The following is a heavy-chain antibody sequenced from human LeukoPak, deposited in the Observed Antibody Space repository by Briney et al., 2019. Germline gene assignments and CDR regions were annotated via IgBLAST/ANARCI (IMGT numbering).Heavy chain of an antibody. D-gene: IGHD3-10*01. J-gene: IGHJ3*02. CDR1: GGSISSGDYY. CDR3: ARGQDSVRDAFDI. CDR2: IYYSGST. Sequence: SETLSLTCTVSGGSISSGDYYWSWIRQPPGKGLEWIGYIYYSGSTYYNPSLKSRVTISVDTSKNQFSLKLSSVTAADTAVYYCARGQDSVRDAFDIWGQGTMVTVSS. V-gene: IGHV4-30-4*01.